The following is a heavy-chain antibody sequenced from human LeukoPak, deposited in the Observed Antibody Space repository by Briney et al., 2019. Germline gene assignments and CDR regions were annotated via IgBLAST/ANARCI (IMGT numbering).Heavy chain of an antibody. Sequence: PGGSLRLSCAASGFTFSSHSMNWVRQAPGKGLEWVSYISSSSSTIYYADSVKGRFTISRDNAKNSLYLQMNSLRAEDTAVYYCARDSGSYDYWGQGTMVTVSS. J-gene: IGHJ3*01. CDR3: ARDSGSYDY. CDR2: ISSSSSTI. CDR1: GFTFSSHS. V-gene: IGHV3-48*01. D-gene: IGHD1-26*01.